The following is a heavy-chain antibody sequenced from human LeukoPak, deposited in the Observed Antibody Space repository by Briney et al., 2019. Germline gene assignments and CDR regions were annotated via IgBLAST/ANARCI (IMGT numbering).Heavy chain of an antibody. J-gene: IGHJ4*02. Sequence: ASVKVSCKASGYTFTGYYIHWVRQAPGQGLEWMGWIYPYSGDTNYAQKFQGRVTVTRDTSISTAYMELSRLRSDDTAVYYCAREVYDSSGFYMGYYFDYWGQGALVTVSS. CDR1: GYTFTGYY. CDR2: IYPYSGDT. D-gene: IGHD3-22*01. V-gene: IGHV1-2*02. CDR3: AREVYDSSGFYMGYYFDY.